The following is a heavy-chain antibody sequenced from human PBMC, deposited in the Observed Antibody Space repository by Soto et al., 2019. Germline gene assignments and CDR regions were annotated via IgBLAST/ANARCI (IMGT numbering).Heavy chain of an antibody. CDR2: INHSGST. Sequence: SETLSLTCAVYGGSFSGYYWSWIRQPPGKGLEWIWEINHSGSTNYNPSLKSRVTISVDTSKNQFSLKLSSVTAADTAVYYCARRHIVVVTAILPDAFDIWGQGTMVTVSS. CDR1: GGSFSGYY. D-gene: IGHD2-21*02. V-gene: IGHV4-34*01. J-gene: IGHJ3*02. CDR3: ARRHIVVVTAILPDAFDI.